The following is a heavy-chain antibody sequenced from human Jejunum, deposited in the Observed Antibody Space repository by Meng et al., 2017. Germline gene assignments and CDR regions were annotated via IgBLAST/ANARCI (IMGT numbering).Heavy chain of an antibody. CDR3: ASAGELRLFRYSFDY. V-gene: IGHV3-30*04. D-gene: IGHD3-16*01. Sequence: GGSLRPSCAASGFTFSSYTINWVRQAPGEGLEWVASMSYDGINKYYADSVKGRFTISRDNSKNTLYLQMNSLIPEDTAVYYCASAGELRLFRYSFDYWGQGTLVTVSS. CDR1: GFTFSSYT. CDR2: MSYDGINK. J-gene: IGHJ4*02.